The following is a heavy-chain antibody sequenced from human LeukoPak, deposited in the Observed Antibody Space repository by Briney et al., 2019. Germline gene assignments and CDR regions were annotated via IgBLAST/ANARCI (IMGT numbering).Heavy chain of an antibody. CDR3: AKCKAEPGTCYFDN. V-gene: IGHV3-23*01. J-gene: IGHJ4*03. D-gene: IGHD6-13*01. CDR2: ISGSGGNT. Sequence: GGSLRLSCAASGFTFSSYAMTWVRQAPGKGLEWVSGISGSGGNTYYANSVKGRFTISRDNSKSTLYLQMNNLGAEDTALYYCAKCKAEPGTCYFDNWGRGTLVTVSS. CDR1: GFTFSSYA.